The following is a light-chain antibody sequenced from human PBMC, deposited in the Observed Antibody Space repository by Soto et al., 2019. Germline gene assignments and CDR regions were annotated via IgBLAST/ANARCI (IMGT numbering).Light chain of an antibody. V-gene: IGLV8-61*01. CDR1: SGSVSTRYF. J-gene: IGLJ2*01. Sequence: QAVVPQDPSISVSPGGTVTLTCGLSSGSVSTRYFPIWYQQTPGQAPRTLIHSTDTRSSGVPDRFSGSILGNNASLTITGAQTDDESDYYCVLYMGSGISVFGGGTKVTVL. CDR3: VLYMGSGISV. CDR2: STD.